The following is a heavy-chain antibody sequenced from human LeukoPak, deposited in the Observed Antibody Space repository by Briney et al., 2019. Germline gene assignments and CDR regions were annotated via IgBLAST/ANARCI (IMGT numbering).Heavy chain of an antibody. V-gene: IGHV7-4-1*02. D-gene: IGHD4-17*01. J-gene: IGHJ4*02. CDR3: ARVLVTTVTTRPHFGYFDY. CDR2: INTNTGNP. Sequence: GASVKVSCKASGYTFTSCAMNWVRQAPGQGLEWMGWINTNTGNPTYAQGFTGRFVFSLDTSVSTAYLQISSLKAEDTAVYYCARVLVTTVTTRPHFGYFDYWGQGTLVTVSS. CDR1: GYTFTSCA.